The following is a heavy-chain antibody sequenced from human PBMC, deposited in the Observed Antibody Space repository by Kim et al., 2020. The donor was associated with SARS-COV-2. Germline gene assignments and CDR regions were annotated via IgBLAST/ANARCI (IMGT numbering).Heavy chain of an antibody. J-gene: IGHJ4*02. CDR2: IYYSGST. D-gene: IGHD3-10*01. V-gene: IGHV4-31*03. Sequence: SETLSLTCTVSGGSISSGGYYWSWIRQHPGKGLEWIGYIYYSGSTYYNPSLKSRVTISVDTSKNQFSLKLSSVTAADTAVYYCARWRDGAGAYTMVRGVDYWGQGTLVTVSS. CDR1: GGSISSGGYY. CDR3: ARWRDGAGAYTMVRGVDY.